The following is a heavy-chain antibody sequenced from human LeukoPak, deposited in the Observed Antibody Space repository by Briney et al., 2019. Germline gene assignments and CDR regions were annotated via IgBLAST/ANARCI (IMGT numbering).Heavy chain of an antibody. D-gene: IGHD3-3*01. V-gene: IGHV3-11*01. J-gene: IGHJ6*02. CDR2: ISSSGSTI. CDR1: GFTFSDYY. CDR3: ARGGSGDYDFWSGYYPYYYYGMDV. Sequence: GGSLRLSCAASGFTFSDYYMSWIRQAPGKGLEWVPYISSSGSTIYCADSVKGRFTISRDNAKNSLYLQMNSLRAEDTAVYYCARGGSGDYDFWSGYYPYYYYGMDVWGQGTTVTVSS.